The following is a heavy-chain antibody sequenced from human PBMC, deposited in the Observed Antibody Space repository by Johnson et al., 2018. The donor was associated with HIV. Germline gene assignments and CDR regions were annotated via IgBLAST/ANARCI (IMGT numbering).Heavy chain of an antibody. CDR2: ISYDGSNK. D-gene: IGHD6-19*01. J-gene: IGHJ3*02. V-gene: IGHV3-30*14. CDR3: ARLERLGGLSRVLDM. Sequence: QVQLVESGGGVVQPGRSLRLSCAASGFTFSSYAMHWVRQAPGKGLEWVAVISYDGSNKYYADSVKGRFTISRDNSKNTLYLQMNSLRAEDTAVYYCARLERLGGLSRVLDMWGQGTMVTVSS. CDR1: GFTFSSYA.